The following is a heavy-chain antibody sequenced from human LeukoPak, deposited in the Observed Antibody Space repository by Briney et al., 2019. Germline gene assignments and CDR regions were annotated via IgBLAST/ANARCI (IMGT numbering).Heavy chain of an antibody. CDR3: ARGWARVVATFKKYYYYGMDV. Sequence: SQTLSLTCAISGDSVSSNSAAWNWIRQSPSRGLEWLGRTYYRSKWYNDYAVSVKSRITINPDTSKNQFSLKLSSATAADTAVYYCARGWARVVATFKKYYYYGMDVWGQGTTVTVSS. V-gene: IGHV6-1*01. J-gene: IGHJ6*02. CDR2: TYYRSKWYN. CDR1: GDSVSSNSAA. D-gene: IGHD5-12*01.